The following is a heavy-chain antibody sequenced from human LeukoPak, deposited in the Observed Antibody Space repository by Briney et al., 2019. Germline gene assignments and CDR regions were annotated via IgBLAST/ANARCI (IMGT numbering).Heavy chain of an antibody. V-gene: IGHV1-2*02. D-gene: IGHD1-26*01. CDR2: INPNSGGT. Sequence: VASVKVSCKASGYTFTGYYMHWVRQAPGQGLEWMGWINPNSGGTNYAQKFQGRVTMTRDTSISTAYMELSRLRSDDTAVYYCARKGDSGSYYLFDYWGQGTLVTVSS. CDR3: ARKGDSGSYYLFDY. J-gene: IGHJ4*02. CDR1: GYTFTGYY.